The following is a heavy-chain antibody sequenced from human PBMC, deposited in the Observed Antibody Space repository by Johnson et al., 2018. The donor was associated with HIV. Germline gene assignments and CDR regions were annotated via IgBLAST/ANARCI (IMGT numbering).Heavy chain of an antibody. V-gene: IGHV3-23*04. D-gene: IGHD4-17*01. J-gene: IGHJ3*02. CDR1: GFTFSSYA. CDR2: ISSSGGST. Sequence: MLLVESGGGLVQPGRSLRLSCAASGFTFSSYAMSWVRQAPGKGLEWVSAISSSGGSTYYADSVKGRFTISRDNSKNTLHLQMNSLRAEDTAVYYCANYAGLGAFDIWGQGTMVTVSS. CDR3: ANYAGLGAFDI.